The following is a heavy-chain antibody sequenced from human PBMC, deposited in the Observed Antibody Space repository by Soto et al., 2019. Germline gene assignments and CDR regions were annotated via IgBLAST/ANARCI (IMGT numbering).Heavy chain of an antibody. CDR1: GFNFKKFA. CDR3: AKADGEQWLLPHLDK. J-gene: IGHJ4*02. Sequence: EVQLLESGGGVVQPGGSLRLACVASGFNFKKFAMSWVRQAPGEGLAWVSGISCCGGSTSYADSVKGRFSIARDDSTNTLSLQMNNLRVEDTAQYYWAKADGEQWLLPHLDKWGQGTLVTVS. D-gene: IGHD6-19*01. V-gene: IGHV3-23*01. CDR2: ISCCGGST.